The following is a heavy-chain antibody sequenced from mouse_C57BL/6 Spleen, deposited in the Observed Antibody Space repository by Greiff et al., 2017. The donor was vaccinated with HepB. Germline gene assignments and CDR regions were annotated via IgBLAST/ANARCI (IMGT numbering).Heavy chain of an antibody. J-gene: IGHJ4*01. CDR2: IYPRSGNT. Sequence: VQLQESGAELARPGASVKLSCKASGYTFTSYGISWVKQRTGQGLEWIGEIYPRSGNTYYNEKFKGKATLTADKSSSTAYMELRSLTSEDSAVYFCARSDRVYAMDYWGQGTSVTVSS. CDR1: GYTFTSYG. D-gene: IGHD2-14*01. V-gene: IGHV1-81*01. CDR3: ARSDRVYAMDY.